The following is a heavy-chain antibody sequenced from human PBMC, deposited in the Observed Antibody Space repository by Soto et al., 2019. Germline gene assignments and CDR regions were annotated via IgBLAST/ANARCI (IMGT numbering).Heavy chain of an antibody. CDR1: GGSIGTDSCY. CDR2: IYYSGST. J-gene: IGHJ4*02. Sequence: SETLSLTCTVSGGSIGTDSCYWGRIRQPPGMDWKWFGSIYYSGSTTYNPSRKSRVTISLDTSRNQFSLKLSSGSAADTAGYFCAGHRRGYCPDGVCYVAFDYWGQGTPVTVSS. V-gene: IGHV4-39*01. CDR3: AGHRRGYCPDGVCYVAFDY. D-gene: IGHD2-8*01.